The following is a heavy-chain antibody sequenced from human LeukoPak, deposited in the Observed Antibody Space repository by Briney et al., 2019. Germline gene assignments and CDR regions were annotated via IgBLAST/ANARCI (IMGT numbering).Heavy chain of an antibody. V-gene: IGHV4-4*07. CDR2: IYSSGNT. CDR3: AGITMIVGGGGY. Sequence: SETPSPPCTVSPGFISHYYWKLMRESAREGLGLIGHIYSSGNTNYNPSLQSRVTMSVDTSKNQFSLKLSSVTDADTAVYYCAGITMIVGGGGYWGQGTLVTVSS. CDR1: PGFISHYY. J-gene: IGHJ4*02. D-gene: IGHD3-22*01.